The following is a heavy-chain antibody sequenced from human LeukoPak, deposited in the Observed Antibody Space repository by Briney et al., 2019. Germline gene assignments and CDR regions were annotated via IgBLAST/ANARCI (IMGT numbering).Heavy chain of an antibody. V-gene: IGHV1-8*03. J-gene: IGHJ5*02. Sequence: GASVKVSCKASGYTFTSYDINWVRQATGQGLEWMGWMNPNSGNTGYAQKFQGRVTITRNTSISTAYMELSSLRSEDTAVYYCARRGGITMVRGVKRGDWFDPWGQGTLVTVSS. CDR1: GYTFTSYD. CDR2: MNPNSGNT. CDR3: ARRGGITMVRGVKRGDWFDP. D-gene: IGHD3-10*01.